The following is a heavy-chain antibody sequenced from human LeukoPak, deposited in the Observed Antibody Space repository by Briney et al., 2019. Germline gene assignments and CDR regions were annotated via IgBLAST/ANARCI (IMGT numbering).Heavy chain of an antibody. Sequence: ASVKVSCKASGYTFTGYYMHWVRQAPGQGLEWMGIINPSGGSTSYAQKFQGRVTMTRDMSTSTVYMELSSLRSEDTAVYYCAREMRHDFWSGYYAPSTYYYMDVWGKGTTVTVSS. CDR2: INPSGGST. CDR3: AREMRHDFWSGYYAPSTYYYMDV. D-gene: IGHD3-3*01. V-gene: IGHV1-46*01. J-gene: IGHJ6*03. CDR1: GYTFTGYY.